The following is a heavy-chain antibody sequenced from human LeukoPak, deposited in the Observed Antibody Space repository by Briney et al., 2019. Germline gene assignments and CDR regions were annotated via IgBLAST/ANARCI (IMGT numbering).Heavy chain of an antibody. V-gene: IGHV3-7*01. D-gene: IGHD4-17*01. CDR3: ARDLYAVTTWISGAGAGHDAFDI. CDR2: IKQDGSEK. Sequence: PEGSLRLSCAASGFTFSSYWMSWVRQAPGKGLEWVANIKQDGSEKYYVDSVKGRFTISRDNAKNSLYLQMNSLRAEDTAVYYCARDLYAVTTWISGAGAGHDAFDIWGQGTMVTVSS. J-gene: IGHJ3*02. CDR1: GFTFSSYW.